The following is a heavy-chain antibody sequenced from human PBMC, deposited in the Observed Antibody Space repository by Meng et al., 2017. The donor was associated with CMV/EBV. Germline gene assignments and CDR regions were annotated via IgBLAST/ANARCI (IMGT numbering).Heavy chain of an antibody. D-gene: IGHD3-3*01. CDR3: ARVPPSRLIFYLDY. Sequence: VYGGSLSGYYWSWIRQPPGKGLEWIGEINHSGSTNYNPSLKSRVTISIDTSKNQFSLKLTSVTAADTAVYYCARVPPSRLIFYLDYWGQGTLVTVSS. CDR2: INHSGST. CDR1: GGSLSGYY. V-gene: IGHV4-34*01. J-gene: IGHJ4*02.